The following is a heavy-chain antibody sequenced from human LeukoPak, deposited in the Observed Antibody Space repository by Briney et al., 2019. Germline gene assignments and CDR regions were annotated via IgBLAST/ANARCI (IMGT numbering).Heavy chain of an antibody. Sequence: ASVKVSCKASGFTFTSYGIPWVRQAPGQGLEWMGWISAYNGNTNYAQEFQDRVTMTIDTSTSTAYMELRSLRSDDTAVYYCARGGRDYGDQNYYYRMDVWGQGTTVTVSS. J-gene: IGHJ6*02. D-gene: IGHD4-17*01. CDR1: GFTFTSYG. CDR2: ISAYNGNT. V-gene: IGHV1-18*01. CDR3: ARGGRDYGDQNYYYRMDV.